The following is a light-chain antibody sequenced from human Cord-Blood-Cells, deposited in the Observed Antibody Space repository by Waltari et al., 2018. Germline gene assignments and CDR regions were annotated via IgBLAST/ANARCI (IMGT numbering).Light chain of an antibody. CDR2: EVS. J-gene: IGLJ2*01. CDR3: SSYTSSSTLEV. CDR1: SRDVGGYNY. V-gene: IGLV2-14*01. Sequence: QSALTQPASVSGSPGQSITISCTGNSRDVGGYNYVSWYQQHPGKAPKLMIYEVSNRPSGVSNRFAGSKSGNTASLTISGLQAEDEADYYCSSYTSSSTLEVFGGGTKLTVL.